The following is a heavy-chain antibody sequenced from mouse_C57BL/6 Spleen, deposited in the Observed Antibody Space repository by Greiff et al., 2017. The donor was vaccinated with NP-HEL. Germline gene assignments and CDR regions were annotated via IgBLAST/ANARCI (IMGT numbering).Heavy chain of an antibody. J-gene: IGHJ4*01. D-gene: IGHD2-4*01. V-gene: IGHV5-4*01. CDR2: ISDGGSYT. CDR3: ARDLDYDYDGDYYAMDY. CDR1: GFTFSSYA. Sequence: EVNVVESGGGLVKPGGSLKLSCAASGFTFSSYAMSWVRQTPEKRLEWVATISDGGSYTYYPDNVKGRFTISRDNAKNNLYLQMSHLKSEDTAMYYCARDLDYDYDGDYYAMDYWGQGTSVTVSS.